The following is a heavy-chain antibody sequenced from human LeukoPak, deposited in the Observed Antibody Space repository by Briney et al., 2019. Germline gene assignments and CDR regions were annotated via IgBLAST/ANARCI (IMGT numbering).Heavy chain of an antibody. CDR1: AYTFTSYG. CDR3: ARGSSGWYFDY. V-gene: IGHV1-18*01. J-gene: IGHJ4*02. D-gene: IGHD6-19*01. CDR2: ISAYNGNT. Sequence: ASVKLSCKASAYTFTSYGISWVRQAPGQGIEWMGWISAYNGNTNYAQKLQGRVTITTDTSTSTTYMELRSLRSDDTAVYYCARGSSGWYFDYWGQGTLVTVSS.